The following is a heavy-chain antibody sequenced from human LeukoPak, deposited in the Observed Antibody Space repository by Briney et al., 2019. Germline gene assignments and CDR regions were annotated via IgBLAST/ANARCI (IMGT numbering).Heavy chain of an antibody. D-gene: IGHD2-21*02. Sequence: PGGSLRLSCAAPGFTFSSYAMSWVRQAPGKGLEWVSSISSRGDDTSYADSVKGRFTISRDNSKNTLYLQLNSLRVDDAAIYYCAKHRRSTLVTAYFDSWGQGTLVTVSS. CDR2: ISSRGDDT. V-gene: IGHV3-23*01. CDR3: AKHRRSTLVTAYFDS. J-gene: IGHJ4*02. CDR1: GFTFSSYA.